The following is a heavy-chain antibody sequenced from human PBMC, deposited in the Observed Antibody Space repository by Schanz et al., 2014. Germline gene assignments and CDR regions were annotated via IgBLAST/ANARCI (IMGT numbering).Heavy chain of an antibody. CDR2: INPSSGTT. V-gene: IGHV1-46*03. CDR3: ARGPSTGAFDI. J-gene: IGHJ3*02. Sequence: QVQLVQSGAEVKKPGSSVKVSCKASGGTFSSSTLTWVRQAPGQGLEWMGKINPSSGTTRIAQKFRGRVTMTRDTSTSTVYMELSSLRSEDTAVYFCARGPSTGAFDIWGQGTMVTVSS. CDR1: GGTFSSST.